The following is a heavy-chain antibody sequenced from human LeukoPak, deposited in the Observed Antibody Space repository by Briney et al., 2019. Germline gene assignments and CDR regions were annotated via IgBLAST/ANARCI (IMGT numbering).Heavy chain of an antibody. J-gene: IGHJ5*02. CDR3: ARERTPYYYDSSGYYYRGWSDP. D-gene: IGHD3-22*01. Sequence: ASVKVSCKASGYTFTGYYMHWVRQAPGQGLEWMGRINPNSGGTNYAQRFQGRVTMTRDTSISTAYMELSRLRSDDTAVYYCARERTPYYYDSSGYYYRGWSDPWGQGTLVTVSS. CDR1: GYTFTGYY. V-gene: IGHV1-2*06. CDR2: INPNSGGT.